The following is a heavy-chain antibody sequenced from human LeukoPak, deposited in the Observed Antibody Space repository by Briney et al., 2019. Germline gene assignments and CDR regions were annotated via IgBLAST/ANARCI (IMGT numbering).Heavy chain of an antibody. CDR1: GYTFTGCY. Sequence: ASVKVSCKASGYTFTGCYMHWVRQAPGQGLEWMGWINPNSGGTNYAQKFQGRVTMTRDTSISTAYMELSSLRSDDTAVYFCARDLPNNWNYVGDYWGQGTLVTVSS. V-gene: IGHV1-2*02. D-gene: IGHD1-7*01. CDR2: INPNSGGT. CDR3: ARDLPNNWNYVGDY. J-gene: IGHJ4*02.